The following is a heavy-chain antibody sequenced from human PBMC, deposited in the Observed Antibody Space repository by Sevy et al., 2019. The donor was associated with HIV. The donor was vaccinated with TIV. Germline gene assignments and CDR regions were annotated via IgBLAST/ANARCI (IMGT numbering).Heavy chain of an antibody. CDR3: ARGFGELLLDYFDY. D-gene: IGHD1-26*01. CDR2: INHSGST. CDR1: GGSFSGYY. Sequence: SEILSLTCAVYGGSFSGYYWSWIRQPPGKGLEWIGDINHSGSTNYNPSLKSRVTISVDTSKNQFSLKLSSVTAADTAVYYCARGFGELLLDYFDYWGQGTLVTVSS. V-gene: IGHV4-34*01. J-gene: IGHJ4*02.